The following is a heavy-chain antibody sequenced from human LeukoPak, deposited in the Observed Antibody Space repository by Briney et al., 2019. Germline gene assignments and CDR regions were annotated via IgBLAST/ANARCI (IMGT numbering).Heavy chain of an antibody. CDR3: ARGVGGSGSYWGAFDI. CDR1: GYTFTGYY. CDR2: INPNSGGT. Sequence: ASVKVSCKASGYTFTGYYMHWVRQAPGQGLEWMGWINPNSGGTNYAQKFQGRVTMTRDTSISTAYMELSRLRSDDTAVYYCARGVGGSGSYWGAFDIWGQGTMVTVSS. J-gene: IGHJ3*02. V-gene: IGHV1-2*02. D-gene: IGHD3-10*01.